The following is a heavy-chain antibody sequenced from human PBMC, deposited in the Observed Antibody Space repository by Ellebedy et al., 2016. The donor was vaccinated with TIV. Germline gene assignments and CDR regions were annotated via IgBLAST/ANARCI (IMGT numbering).Heavy chain of an antibody. CDR1: GFTFSSYA. CDR3: ASRGVAVQGADY. J-gene: IGHJ4*02. D-gene: IGHD3-10*01. V-gene: IGHV3-23*01. Sequence: GESLKISCAASGFTFSSYAMSWVRQAPGKGLEWVSAISSSGGRTFYADSVKGRFTISRDNSNNTLYLQINSLRVEDTAVYYCASRGVAVQGADYWGQGTLVTVSS. CDR2: ISSSGGRT.